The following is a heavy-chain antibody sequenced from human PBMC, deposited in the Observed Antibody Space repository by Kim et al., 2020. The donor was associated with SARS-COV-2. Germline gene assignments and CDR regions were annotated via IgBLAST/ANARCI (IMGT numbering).Heavy chain of an antibody. CDR3: AREIPEAGGYFDY. D-gene: IGHD6-19*01. CDR2: IYYSGST. Sequence: SETLSLTCSVSGGSISSSTYYWGWIRQPPGKTLEWIGSIYYSGSTYYNPSLKSRVTISVDTSKNQFSLELRSVTAADTAVYYCAREIPEAGGYFDYWGQGTLVTVSS. CDR1: GGSISSSTYY. J-gene: IGHJ4*02. V-gene: IGHV4-39*02.